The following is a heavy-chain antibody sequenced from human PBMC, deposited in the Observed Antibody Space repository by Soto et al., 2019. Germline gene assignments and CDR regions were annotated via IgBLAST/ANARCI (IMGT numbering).Heavy chain of an antibody. V-gene: IGHV1-69*01. Sequence: QVQLVQSGAEVKKPGSSVKVSCKASGGTFRSYAISWVRQAPGQGLEWMAEIIPMFSTAGYAQKLQGRVTTTADESTSIAYMELTRQRPEDTAVYNCAIGSQSPSGYIHNWGQGALVTAYS. CDR2: IIPMFSTA. D-gene: IGHD5-12*01. CDR1: GGTFRSYA. CDR3: AIGSQSPSGYIHN. J-gene: IGHJ4*02.